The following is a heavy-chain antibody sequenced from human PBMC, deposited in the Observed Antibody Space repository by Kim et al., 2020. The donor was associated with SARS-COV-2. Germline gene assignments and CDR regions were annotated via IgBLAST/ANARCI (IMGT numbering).Heavy chain of an antibody. V-gene: IGHV1-69*13. CDR3: ARDVGGYYDGSGLSATGAH. D-gene: IGHD3-22*01. J-gene: IGHJ4*02. CDR1: GDTFSTYA. Sequence: SVKVSCKSSGDTFSTYAFTWVRQAPGQGLEWMGGIIPILDTGVYAQKFQGRVTITADESTNMVYMEMTTLRSEDTAVYYCARDVGGYYDGSGLSATGAHWGQGTLVIVSS. CDR2: IIPILDTG.